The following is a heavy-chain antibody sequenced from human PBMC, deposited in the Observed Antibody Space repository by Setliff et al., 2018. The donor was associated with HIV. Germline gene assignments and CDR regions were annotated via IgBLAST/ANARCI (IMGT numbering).Heavy chain of an antibody. CDR1: GFPFGDYP. CDR2: IGSGNSYK. J-gene: IGHJ4*02. Sequence: GGSLRLSCTTSGFPFGDYPVTWVRQAPGKGLEWVSSIGSGNSYKNYADSVKGRFTISRDNAKNSLYLQMNSLRDEDTALYYCARGREVVPLWGQGTLVTVSS. V-gene: IGHV3-21*06. CDR3: ARGREVVPL. D-gene: IGHD2-15*01.